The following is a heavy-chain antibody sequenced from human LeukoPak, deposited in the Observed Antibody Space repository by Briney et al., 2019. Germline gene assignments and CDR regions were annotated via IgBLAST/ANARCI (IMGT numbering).Heavy chain of an antibody. V-gene: IGHV1-18*04. CDR2: ISAYNGNT. CDR3: AREERYFDWLSGDFDY. D-gene: IGHD3-9*01. J-gene: IGHJ4*02. CDR1: GYTFTSYG. Sequence: ASVKVSRKASGYTFTSYGISWVRQAPGQGLEWMGWISAYNGNTNYAQKLQGRVTMTTDTSTSTAYMELRSLRSDDTAVYYCAREERYFDWLSGDFDYWGQGTLVTVSS.